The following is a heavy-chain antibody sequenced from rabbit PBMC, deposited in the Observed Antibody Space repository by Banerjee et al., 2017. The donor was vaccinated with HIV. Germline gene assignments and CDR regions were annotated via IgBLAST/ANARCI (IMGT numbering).Heavy chain of an antibody. J-gene: IGHJ4*01. CDR2: INTISGDT. Sequence: QEQLKESGGGLVQPGGSLKLSCKASGFSFSNKYVMSWVRQAPGRGLEWIACINTISGDTVYATWAKGRFTISKASSTTVTLQMTSLTAADTGTYFCARHYTGSGTFGGNLWGPGTLVTVS. D-gene: IGHD4-2*01. V-gene: IGHV1S45*01. CDR1: GFSFSNKYV. CDR3: ARHYTGSGTFGGNL.